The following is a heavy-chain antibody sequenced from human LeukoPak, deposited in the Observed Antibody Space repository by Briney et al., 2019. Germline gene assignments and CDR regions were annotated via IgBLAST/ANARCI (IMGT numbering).Heavy chain of an antibody. Sequence: GGSLRLSCAASGFTFSSYGMHWVRQAPGKGLEWVANIKEDGSEKYYVDSVKGRFTISRDNAKNSLYLQMNSLRAEDTAVYYCARVRSGTYYVFDYWGQGTLVTVSS. D-gene: IGHD1-26*01. CDR3: ARVRSGTYYVFDY. CDR2: IKEDGSEK. CDR1: GFTFSSYG. J-gene: IGHJ4*02. V-gene: IGHV3-7*01.